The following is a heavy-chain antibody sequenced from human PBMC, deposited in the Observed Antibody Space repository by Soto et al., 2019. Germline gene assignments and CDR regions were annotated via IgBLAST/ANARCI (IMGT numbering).Heavy chain of an antibody. CDR1: FRRQY. CDR2: VMQSVST. D-gene: IGHD6-6*01. Sequence: FRRQYGRRIRQPPGKGLEWIGEVMQSVSTHYHPSLKSRVTISVDTSKTQFSLKLSSVTAADTAVYYCARGARKYSSYAYGMDVWGQGTMV. J-gene: IGHJ6*02. V-gene: IGHV4-34*01. CDR3: ARGARKYSSYAYGMDV.